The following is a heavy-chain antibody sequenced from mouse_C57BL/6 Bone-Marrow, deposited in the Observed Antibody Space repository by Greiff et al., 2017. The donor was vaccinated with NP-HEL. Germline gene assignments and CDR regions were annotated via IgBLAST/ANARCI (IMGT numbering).Heavy chain of an antibody. CDR1: GYTFTSYW. CDR3: ARDYGSSYAMDY. V-gene: IGHV1-53*01. D-gene: IGHD1-1*01. CDR2: INPSNGGT. Sequence: QVQLQQPGTELVKPGASVKLSCKASGYTFTSYWMHWVKQRPGQGLEWIGNINPSNGGTNYNETFTSKATLTVDKSSSTAYMQLSILTSEDSAVYYCARDYGSSYAMDYWGQGTSVTVSS. J-gene: IGHJ4*01.